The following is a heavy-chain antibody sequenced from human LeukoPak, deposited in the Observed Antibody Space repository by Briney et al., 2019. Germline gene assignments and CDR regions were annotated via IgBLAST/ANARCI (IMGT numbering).Heavy chain of an antibody. CDR1: GGSFSGYY. D-gene: IGHD3-22*01. CDR2: INHSGST. CDR3: ARQKGYYYDSSGYLPFDAFDI. J-gene: IGHJ3*02. Sequence: PSETLSLTCAVYGGSFSGYYWSWIRQPPGKGLEWIGEINHSGSTNYNPSLKSRVTISVDTSKNQFSLKLSSVTAADTAVYYCARQKGYYYDSSGYLPFDAFDIWGQGTMVTVSS. V-gene: IGHV4-34*01.